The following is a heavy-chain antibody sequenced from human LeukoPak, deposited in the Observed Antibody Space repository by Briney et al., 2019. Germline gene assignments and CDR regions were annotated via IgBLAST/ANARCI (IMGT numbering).Heavy chain of an antibody. Sequence: ASVKVSCKASGYTFTSYGISWVRQAPGQGLEWMGWINTNIGNPTYAQGFTGRFVFSLDTSVSTAYLQISSLKAEDTAVYYCAREWPLAPPTNDAFDIWGQGTMVTVSS. D-gene: IGHD2-15*01. CDR1: GYTFTSYG. J-gene: IGHJ3*02. CDR2: INTNIGNP. V-gene: IGHV7-4-1*02. CDR3: AREWPLAPPTNDAFDI.